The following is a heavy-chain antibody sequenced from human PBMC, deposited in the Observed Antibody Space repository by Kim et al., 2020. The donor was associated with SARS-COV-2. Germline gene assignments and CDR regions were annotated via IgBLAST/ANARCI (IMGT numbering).Heavy chain of an antibody. V-gene: IGHV3-21*01. CDR3: AREAGCGGDCYSNYYGMDV. Sequence: GGSLRLSCAASGFTSSSYSMNWVRQAPGKGLEWVSSISSSSSYIYYADSVKGRFTISRDNAKNSLYLQMNSLRAEDTAVYYCAREAGCGGDCYSNYYGMDVWGQGTTVTVSS. J-gene: IGHJ6*02. CDR1: GFTSSSYS. CDR2: ISSSSSYI. D-gene: IGHD2-21*02.